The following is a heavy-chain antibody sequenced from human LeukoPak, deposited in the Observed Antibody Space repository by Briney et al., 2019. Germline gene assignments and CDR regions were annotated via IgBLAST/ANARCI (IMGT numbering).Heavy chain of an antibody. CDR3: ARGYSSSPHLDY. J-gene: IGHJ4*02. V-gene: IGHV4-34*01. D-gene: IGHD6-13*01. Sequence: ASETLSLTCAVYGGSFSGYYWSWIRQPPGKGLEWIGEINHSGSTNYNPSLKSRVTISVDTSKNQFSLKLSSVTAADTAVYYCARGYSSSPHLDYWGQGTLVTVSS. CDR1: GGSFSGYY. CDR2: INHSGST.